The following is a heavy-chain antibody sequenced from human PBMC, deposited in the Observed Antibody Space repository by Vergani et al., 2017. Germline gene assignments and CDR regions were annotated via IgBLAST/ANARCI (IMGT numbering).Heavy chain of an antibody. V-gene: IGHV1-2*06. CDR2: INPNSGGT. Sequence: QVQLVQSGAEVKKPGASVKVSCKASGYTFTGYYMHWVRQAPGQGLEWMGRINPNSGGTNYAQKFQGRVTMTRDTSISTAYMELSSLRSEDTAVYYCARGEDYYGSGSYGDDYWGQGTLVTVSS. CDR1: GYTFTGYY. D-gene: IGHD3-10*01. J-gene: IGHJ4*02. CDR3: ARGEDYYGSGSYGDDY.